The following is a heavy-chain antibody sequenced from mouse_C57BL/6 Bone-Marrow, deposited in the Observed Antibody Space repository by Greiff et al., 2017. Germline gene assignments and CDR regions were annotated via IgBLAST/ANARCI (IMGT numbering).Heavy chain of an antibody. CDR3: ARSGYLQWAL. J-gene: IGHJ2*01. CDR1: GYTFTSYW. Sequence: VKLQQPGPELVKLGASVKLSCKASGYTFTSYWLHWVKQRPGQGLEWIGNIKPSNGGTKYNEKFKSKATLTVDKSSSTAYMQRSSLTAEDTAVFYCARSGYLQWALWGQGTTLTVSS. D-gene: IGHD3-1*01. CDR2: IKPSNGGT. V-gene: IGHV1-53*01.